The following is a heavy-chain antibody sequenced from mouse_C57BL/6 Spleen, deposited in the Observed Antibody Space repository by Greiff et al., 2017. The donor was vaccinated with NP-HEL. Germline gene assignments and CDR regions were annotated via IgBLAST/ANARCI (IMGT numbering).Heavy chain of an antibody. CDR3: ARGGITTGGDY. Sequence: DVHLVESGGGLVKPGGSLKLSCAASGFTFSSYAMSWVRQTPEKRLEWVATISDGGSYTYYPDNVKGRFTISRDNAKNNLYLQMSHLKSEDTAMYYCARGGITTGGDYWGQGTTLTVSS. J-gene: IGHJ2*01. D-gene: IGHD1-1*01. CDR2: ISDGGSYT. V-gene: IGHV5-4*01. CDR1: GFTFSSYA.